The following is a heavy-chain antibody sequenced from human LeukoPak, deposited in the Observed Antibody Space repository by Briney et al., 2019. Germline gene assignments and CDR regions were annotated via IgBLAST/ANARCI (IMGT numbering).Heavy chain of an antibody. CDR3: ARVLGPAVAEYGMDV. Sequence: PSETLSLTCTVSGGSISSYYWSWIRQPPGKGLEWMGYIYYSGSTNYNPSLKSRVTISVDTSKNQFSLKLSSVTAADTAVYYCARVLGPAVAEYGMDVWGQGTTVSVSS. V-gene: IGHV4-59*01. J-gene: IGHJ6*02. CDR2: IYYSGST. D-gene: IGHD2-15*01. CDR1: GGSISSYY.